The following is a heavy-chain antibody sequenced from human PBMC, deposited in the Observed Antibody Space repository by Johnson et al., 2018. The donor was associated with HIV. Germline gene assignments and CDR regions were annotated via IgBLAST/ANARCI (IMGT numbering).Heavy chain of an antibody. CDR1: GFSFSDYY. CDR3: TTPDPDSGSPIDDAFDI. Sequence: QVQLVESGGGLVNPGGSLRLSCAASGFSFSDYYMSWIRKAPGKGLEWVSYITSSGSTLYYADSVKGRFTISRDNAKNSLSLQMNSLKTEDTAVYYCTTPDPDSGSPIDDAFDIWGQGTMVSVSS. CDR2: ITSSGSTL. J-gene: IGHJ3*02. D-gene: IGHD1-26*01. V-gene: IGHV3-11*01.